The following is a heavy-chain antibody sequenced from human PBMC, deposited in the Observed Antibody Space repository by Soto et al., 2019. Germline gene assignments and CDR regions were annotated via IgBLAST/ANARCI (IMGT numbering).Heavy chain of an antibody. V-gene: IGHV1-24*01. CDR1: GSTLPELS. CDR2: FDPEDGET. D-gene: IGHD6-6*01. Sequence: GASVPFSCTCSGSTLPELSMHWVLQAPGKGLEWMGGFDPEDGETIYAQKFQGRVTMTEDTSTDTAYMELSSLRSEDTAVYYCAILSIAARRSDYWGQGTLVTFSS. J-gene: IGHJ4*02. CDR3: AILSIAARRSDY.